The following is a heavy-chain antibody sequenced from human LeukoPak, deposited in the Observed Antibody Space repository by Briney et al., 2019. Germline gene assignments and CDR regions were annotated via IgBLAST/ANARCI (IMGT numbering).Heavy chain of an antibody. Sequence: PGASLKISFKGSGYSFTSSWIAWVRPMPGKGLEWMGIIYPGDSDTRYSPSFQGQVTISADKSISTAYLQWTSLKASDTAMYYCARPLVGTGYSSSWYFAYWGQGTQVTVSS. CDR2: IYPGDSDT. J-gene: IGHJ4*02. CDR3: ARPLVGTGYSSSWYFAY. V-gene: IGHV5-51*01. D-gene: IGHD6-13*01. CDR1: GYSFTSSW.